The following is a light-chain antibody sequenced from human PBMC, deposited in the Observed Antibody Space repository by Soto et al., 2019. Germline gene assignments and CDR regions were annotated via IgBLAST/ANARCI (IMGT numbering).Light chain of an antibody. J-gene: IGKJ3*01. CDR3: QQRSNWPRT. CDR1: QSVSSY. V-gene: IGKV3-11*01. CDR2: DAS. Sequence: ESVLTQAPATLSLSPGERATLSCRASQSVSSYLAWYQQKPGQAPRLLIYDASNRATGIPARFSGSGSGTDFTLTISSLEPEDFAVYYCQQRSNWPRTFGPGT.